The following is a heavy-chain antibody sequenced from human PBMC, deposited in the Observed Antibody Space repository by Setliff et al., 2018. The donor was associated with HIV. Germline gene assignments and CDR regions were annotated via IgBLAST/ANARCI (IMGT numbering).Heavy chain of an antibody. J-gene: IGHJ5*02. CDR3: TTRLSGSYIPNWFDP. CDR1: GMTFRDAW. D-gene: IGHD1-26*01. Sequence: GGSLRLSCLASGMTFRDAWMTWVRQAPGKGLEWVGRIKSKEDGGTREYAAPVKGRFTISRDDSKNTLYLQMNSLEIEDTAVYYCTTRLSGSYIPNWFDPWGQGTLVTVSS. CDR2: IKSKEDGGTR. V-gene: IGHV3-15*01.